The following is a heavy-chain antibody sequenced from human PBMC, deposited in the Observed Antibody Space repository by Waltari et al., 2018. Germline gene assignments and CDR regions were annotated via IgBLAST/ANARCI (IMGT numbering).Heavy chain of an antibody. Sequence: QVQLVESGGGVVQPGGSLRLSCAASGFTFSSYGMHWVRQAPGKGLEWVAFIRYDVSNKYYADSVQGRFTISRDNSKNTLYLQMNSLRAEDTAVYYCAKDRDYYGSGTYGLFDYWGQGTLVTVSS. CDR2: IRYDVSNK. D-gene: IGHD3-10*01. CDR3: AKDRDYYGSGTYGLFDY. J-gene: IGHJ4*02. CDR1: GFTFSSYG. V-gene: IGHV3-30*02.